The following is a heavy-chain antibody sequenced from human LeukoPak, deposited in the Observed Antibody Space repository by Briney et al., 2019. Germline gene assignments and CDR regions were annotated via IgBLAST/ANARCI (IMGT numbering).Heavy chain of an antibody. CDR3: ARSIGLTGGGVDV. CDR2: ITNGGSTI. CDR1: GFTFSDYN. Sequence: GGSLRLSCAASGFTFSDYNMNWVRQAPGKGLEWVSYITNGGSTIHHADSVKGRFTISRDIAKKTLYLQMNSLRAEDTAVYYCARSIGLTGGGVDVWGQGTTVTV. J-gene: IGHJ6*02. V-gene: IGHV3-11*01. D-gene: IGHD3-9*01.